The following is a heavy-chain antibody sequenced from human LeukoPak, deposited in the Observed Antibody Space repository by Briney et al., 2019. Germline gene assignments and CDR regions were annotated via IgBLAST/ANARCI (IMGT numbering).Heavy chain of an antibody. CDR3: AKPSCSGGSCTDDAFDI. CDR2: ISGSGGST. CDR1: GFAFSSYA. J-gene: IGHJ3*02. V-gene: IGHV3-23*01. Sequence: GGSLRLSCTASGFAFSSYAMSWVRQAPGKGLEWVSAISGSGGSTYYADSVKGRFAISRDNSKNTLYLQMNSLRAEDTAVYYCAKPSCSGGSCTDDAFDIWGQGTMVTVSS. D-gene: IGHD2-15*01.